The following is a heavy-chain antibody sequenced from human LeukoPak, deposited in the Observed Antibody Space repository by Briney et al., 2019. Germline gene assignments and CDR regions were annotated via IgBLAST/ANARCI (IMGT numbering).Heavy chain of an antibody. CDR1: GDSISNYY. V-gene: IGHV4-4*07. D-gene: IGHD1-14*01. CDR3: ATLRGTTFDY. J-gene: IGHJ4*02. CDR2: IYFSGTT. Sequence: SETLSLTCSVSGDSISNYYWSWIRQPAGKELEWIERIYFSGTTNYNPSLKSRLTMSVDTSKNRLSLRLSSVTAADTAVYYCATLRGTTFDYWGQGTLVTVSS.